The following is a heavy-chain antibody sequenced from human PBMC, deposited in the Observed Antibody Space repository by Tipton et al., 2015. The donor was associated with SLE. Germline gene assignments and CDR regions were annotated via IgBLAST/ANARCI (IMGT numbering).Heavy chain of an antibody. CDR2: IYSDGSST. V-gene: IGHV3-74*01. J-gene: IGHJ4*02. Sequence: SLRLSCAASGFTFSTYWMHWVRQAPGKGLVWVSRIYSDGSSTNYADSAKGRFTISRDNAKNTLYLQMNSLRAEDTAVYYCARVRVAATDYFDYWGQGTLVTVSS. CDR1: GFTFSTYW. CDR3: ARVRVAATDYFDY. D-gene: IGHD2-15*01.